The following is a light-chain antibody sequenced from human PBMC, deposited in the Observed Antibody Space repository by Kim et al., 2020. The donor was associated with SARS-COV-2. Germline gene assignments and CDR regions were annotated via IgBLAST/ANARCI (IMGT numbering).Light chain of an antibody. Sequence: QPVLTQSPSASASLGASVNLTRTLRSGYSRYAIAWHQQQPEKGPRYLMKLNNDGSHIKGDGIPDRFSGSSSGAERYLTISSLQSDDEADYYCQTWGTGIHVIFGGGTQLTVL. J-gene: IGLJ2*01. V-gene: IGLV4-69*01. CDR3: QTWGTGIHVI. CDR1: SGYSRYA. CDR2: LNNDGSH.